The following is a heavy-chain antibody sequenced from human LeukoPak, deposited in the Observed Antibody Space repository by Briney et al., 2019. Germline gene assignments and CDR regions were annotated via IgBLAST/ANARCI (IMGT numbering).Heavy chain of an antibody. CDR2: ISAYNVNT. D-gene: IGHD6-19*01. CDR3: ERAGSSGWYRNDAFDI. CDR1: GYTFTSYG. Sequence: ASVKVSCKASGYTFTSYGISWVRQAPGQGLEWMGWISAYNVNTNYAQKLQGRVTMTTDTSTSRAYMELRSLRSDDTAVYYCERAGSSGWYRNDAFDIWGQGTMVTVSS. J-gene: IGHJ3*02. V-gene: IGHV1-18*01.